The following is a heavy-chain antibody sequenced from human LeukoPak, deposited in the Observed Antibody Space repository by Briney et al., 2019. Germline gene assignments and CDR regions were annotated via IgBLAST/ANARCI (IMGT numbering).Heavy chain of an antibody. CDR3: ARARRFLEWLSIGNWFDP. CDR2: TYYSGST. V-gene: IGHV4-39*07. D-gene: IGHD3-3*01. J-gene: IGHJ5*02. CDR1: GGSISSSSYY. Sequence: SETLSLTSTVSGGSISSSSYYWGWIRQPPGKGLEWIGSTYYSGSTYYNPSLKSRVTISVDTSKNQFSLKLSSVTAADTAVYYCARARRFLEWLSIGNWFDPWGQGTLVTVSS.